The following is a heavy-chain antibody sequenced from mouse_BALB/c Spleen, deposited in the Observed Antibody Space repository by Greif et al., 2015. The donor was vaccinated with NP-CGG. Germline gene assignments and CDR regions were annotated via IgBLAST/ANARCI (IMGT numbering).Heavy chain of an antibody. Sequence: VQLQQSGPELVRPGVSVKISCKGSGYTFTDYAMHWVKQSHAKGLEWIGIISTYYNNTNYNQKFKGKATMTVDKSSSTAYMELARLTSEDSAIYYCASKGRYDTMDYWGQGTSVTVSS. CDR2: ISTYYNNT. CDR3: ASKGRYDTMDY. J-gene: IGHJ4*01. V-gene: IGHV1-67*01. D-gene: IGHD2-14*01. CDR1: GYTFTDYA.